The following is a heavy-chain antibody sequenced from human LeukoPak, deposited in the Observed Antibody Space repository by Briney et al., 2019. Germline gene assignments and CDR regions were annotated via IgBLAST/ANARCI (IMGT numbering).Heavy chain of an antibody. CDR2: INHSGST. CDR3: ARLEVVAATTFDY. CDR1: SGSFSGYY. V-gene: IGHV4-34*01. J-gene: IGHJ4*02. D-gene: IGHD2-15*01. Sequence: PSETLSLTCAVYSGSFSGYYWSWIRQPPGKGLEWIGEINHSGSTNYNPSLKSRVTISVDTSKNQFSLKLSSVTAADTAVYYCARLEVVAATTFDYWGQGTLVTVSS.